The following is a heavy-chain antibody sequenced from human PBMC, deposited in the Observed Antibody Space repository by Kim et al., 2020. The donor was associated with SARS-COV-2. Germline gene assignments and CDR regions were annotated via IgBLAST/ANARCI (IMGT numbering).Heavy chain of an antibody. CDR1: GGSFSGYY. CDR2: INHSGST. J-gene: IGHJ4*02. D-gene: IGHD6-19*01. Sequence: SETLSLTCAVYGGSFSGYYWSWIRQPPGKGLEWIGEINHSGSTNYNPSLKSRVTISVDTSKNQFSLKLSSVTAADTAVYYCARQVAVAGVDYFDYWGQGT. V-gene: IGHV4-34*01. CDR3: ARQVAVAGVDYFDY.